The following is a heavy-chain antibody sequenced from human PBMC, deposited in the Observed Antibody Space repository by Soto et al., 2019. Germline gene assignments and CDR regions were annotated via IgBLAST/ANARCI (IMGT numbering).Heavy chain of an antibody. J-gene: IGHJ4*02. CDR2: ISYDGSNK. D-gene: IGHD2-2*01. CDR1: GFTFSSYA. V-gene: IGHV3-30-3*01. Sequence: QVQLVESGGGVVQPGRSLRLSCAASGFTFSSYAMHWVRQAPGKGLEWVAVISYDGSNKYYADSVKGRFTISRDNSKNTLYLQMNSLRAEDTAVYYCAKGLSSDWGQGTLVTVSS. CDR3: AKGLSSD.